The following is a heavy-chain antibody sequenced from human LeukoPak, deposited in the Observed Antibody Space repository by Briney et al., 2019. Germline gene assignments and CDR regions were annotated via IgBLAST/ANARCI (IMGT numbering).Heavy chain of an antibody. J-gene: IGHJ4*02. Sequence: GESLKISCKGSGYSFTSYWIGWVRQMPGKSLEWVGIIYPGDSDTKYSPSFQGQVTISADKSISTAYLQWSSLKASDTAMYYCARHTTSSWEAFFDYWGQGTLVTVSS. CDR1: GYSFTSYW. V-gene: IGHV5-51*01. CDR3: ARHTTSSWEAFFDY. CDR2: IYPGDSDT. D-gene: IGHD6-13*01.